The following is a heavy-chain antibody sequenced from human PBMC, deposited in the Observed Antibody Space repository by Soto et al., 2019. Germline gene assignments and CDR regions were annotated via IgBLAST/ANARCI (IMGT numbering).Heavy chain of an antibody. Sequence: QVQLQESGPGLVKPSQTLSLTCTVSGGSISSGGYYWSWIRQHPGKGLEWIGYIYYSGSTYYNPSLKSRVSVSVDTSKNQFSLKLSSVTAADTAVYYCARGGYYYYYGMDVWGQGTTVTVSS. CDR3: ARGGYYYYYGMDV. J-gene: IGHJ6*02. D-gene: IGHD3-10*01. V-gene: IGHV4-31*03. CDR1: GGSISSGGYY. CDR2: IYYSGST.